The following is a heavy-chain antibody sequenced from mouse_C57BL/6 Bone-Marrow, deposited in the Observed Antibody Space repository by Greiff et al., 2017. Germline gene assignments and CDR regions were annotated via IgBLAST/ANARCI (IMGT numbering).Heavy chain of an antibody. V-gene: IGHV14-2*01. Sequence: VQLQQSGAELVKPGASVKLSCTASGFNIKDYYMHWVKQRTEQGLEWIGRIDPEDGETKYAPQFQGKATITADTSSNTAYLQLSSLTSEDTAVYYCAITTVVARGYFDVWGTGTTVTVSS. CDR1: GFNIKDYY. CDR2: IDPEDGET. CDR3: AITTVVARGYFDV. J-gene: IGHJ1*03. D-gene: IGHD1-1*01.